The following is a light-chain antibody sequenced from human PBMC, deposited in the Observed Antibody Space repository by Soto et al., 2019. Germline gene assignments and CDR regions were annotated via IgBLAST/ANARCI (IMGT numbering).Light chain of an antibody. CDR3: QSYDRSLSGYV. CDR2: GNS. CDR1: SSNIGAGYD. J-gene: IGLJ1*01. Sequence: QSVLTQPLSVSGAPGQRVTISCTGSSSNIGAGYDVHWYQQLPGTAPKLLIYGNSNRPSGVPDRFSGSKSGTSASLAITGLQAEDEADYYCQSYDRSLSGYVFGTGTKVNV. V-gene: IGLV1-40*01.